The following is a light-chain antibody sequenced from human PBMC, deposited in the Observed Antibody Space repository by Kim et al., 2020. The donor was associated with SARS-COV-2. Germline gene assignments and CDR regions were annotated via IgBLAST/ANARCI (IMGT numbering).Light chain of an antibody. J-gene: IGLJ3*02. V-gene: IGLV3-10*01. CDR2: EDS. Sequence: SYELTQPPSVSVSPGQTARITCSGDALTKKFAYWYQQKSGQAPVLVIYEDSKRPSGIPERFSGSISGTMATLTISGAQVEDEADYYCYSTDSSGNHRVFGGGTQLTVL. CDR3: YSTDSSGNHRV. CDR1: ALTKKF.